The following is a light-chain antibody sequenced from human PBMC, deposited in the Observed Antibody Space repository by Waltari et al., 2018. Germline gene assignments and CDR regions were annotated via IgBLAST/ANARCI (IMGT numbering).Light chain of an antibody. V-gene: IGKV3-20*01. CDR2: DSP. CDR1: QNITNNF. J-gene: IGKJ4*01. CDR3: QQYENSPLT. Sequence: EVILTQSPDTLSLSPGARATLSCRARQNITNNFLAWYQQKPGLAPRLLIYDSPSRATGVPDRFSGSGSGTDFTLTIGRLEPEDYAVYYCQQYENSPLTFGGGTQVETK.